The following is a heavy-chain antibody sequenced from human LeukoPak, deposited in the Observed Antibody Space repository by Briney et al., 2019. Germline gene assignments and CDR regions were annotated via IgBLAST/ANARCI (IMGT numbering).Heavy chain of an antibody. V-gene: IGHV4-59*01. CDR3: ARSGDYYGSGSYYRFDP. D-gene: IGHD3-10*01. CDR2: IYYSGST. Sequence: SETLSLTCTVSGVSISSYYWSWIRQPPGKGLEWIGYIYYSGSTNYNPSLKSRVTISVDTSENQFSLKLSSVTAADTAVYYCARSGDYYGSGSYYRFDPWGQGTLVTVSS. CDR1: GVSISSYY. J-gene: IGHJ5*02.